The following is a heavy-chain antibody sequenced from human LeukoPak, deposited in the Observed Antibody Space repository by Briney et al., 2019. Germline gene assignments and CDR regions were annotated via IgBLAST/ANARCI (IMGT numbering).Heavy chain of an antibody. Sequence: ASVKVSCKASGGTFSSYAISWVRQAPGQGLEWMGGIIPIFGTANYAQKFQGRVTITADESTSTAYMELSSLRSEDTDVYYCARDPEYSSSWYLRYWGQGTLVTVSS. CDR2: IIPIFGTA. CDR3: ARDPEYSSSWYLRY. CDR1: GGTFSSYA. V-gene: IGHV1-69*13. D-gene: IGHD6-13*01. J-gene: IGHJ4*02.